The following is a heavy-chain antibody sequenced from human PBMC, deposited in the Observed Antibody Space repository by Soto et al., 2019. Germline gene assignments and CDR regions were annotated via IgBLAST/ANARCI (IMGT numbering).Heavy chain of an antibody. V-gene: IGHV3-23*01. CDR2: ISDSGGST. J-gene: IGHJ5*02. D-gene: IGHD2-21*02. CDR3: AKEGYCGSDCYSP. CDR1: GFTFISYA. Sequence: GGSLRLSCVVSGFTFISYAMNWVRQAPGRGLEWVSVISDSGGSTYYADSVKGRFTISRDNSKNTLYLQMNSLRAEDTAVYYCAKEGYCGSDCYSPWGQGTLVTVSS.